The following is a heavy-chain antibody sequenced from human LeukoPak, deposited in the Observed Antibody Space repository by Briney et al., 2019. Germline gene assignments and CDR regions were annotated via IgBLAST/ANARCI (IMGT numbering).Heavy chain of an antibody. V-gene: IGHV1-69*06. D-gene: IGHD4-17*01. CDR3: ARVARGDYLYYYYYMDV. CDR2: IIPIFGTA. CDR1: GGTFSSYA. J-gene: IGHJ6*03. Sequence: ASVKVSCKASGGTFSSYAISWVRQAPGQGLEWMGGIIPIFGTANYAQKFQGRVTITADKSTSTAYMELSSLRSEDTAVYYCARVARGDYLYYYYYMDVWGKGTTVTVSS.